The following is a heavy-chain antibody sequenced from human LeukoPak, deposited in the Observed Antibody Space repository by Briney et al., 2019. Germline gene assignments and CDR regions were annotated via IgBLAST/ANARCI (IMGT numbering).Heavy chain of an antibody. V-gene: IGHV6-1*01. CDR3: AIGYNWFDP. J-gene: IGHJ5*02. Sequence: SQTLSLTRAISGDTVSRNSAACNWIRQSPSRGLEWLGRTYYRSKWYNDYAVSVKSRITINPDTSKNQSSLQLNSVTPEDTAVYYCAIGYNWFDPWGQGTLVTVSS. CDR2: TYYRSKWYN. D-gene: IGHD3-10*01. CDR1: GDTVSRNSAA.